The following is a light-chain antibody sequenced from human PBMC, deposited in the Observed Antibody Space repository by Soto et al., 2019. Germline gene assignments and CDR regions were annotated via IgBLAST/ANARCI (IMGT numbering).Light chain of an antibody. CDR2: DAS. CDR1: QSVSSY. V-gene: IGKV3-11*01. J-gene: IGKJ1*01. Sequence: EIVLTQSPATLSLSPGERATLSCRASQSVSSYLAWYQQKPGQAPRLLIYDASSRATGIPDRISGSGSGTDFTLTISRLEPEDFAVYYCQQYNNWPPGTFGQGTKVDIK. CDR3: QQYNNWPPGT.